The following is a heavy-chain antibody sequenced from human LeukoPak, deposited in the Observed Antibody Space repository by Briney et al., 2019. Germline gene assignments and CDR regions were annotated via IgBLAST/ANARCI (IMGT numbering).Heavy chain of an antibody. Sequence: SETLSLTCTVSGGSISSGSFYWSWIRQPAGKGLEWIGRFHSSGRTNYNPSLKSRVTISVDTSKNQFSLKLSSVTAADTAVYHCARGYSSSWYYNWFDPWGQGTLVTVSS. CDR1: GGSISSGSFY. CDR2: FHSSGRT. CDR3: ARGYSSSWYYNWFDP. J-gene: IGHJ5*02. D-gene: IGHD6-13*01. V-gene: IGHV4-61*02.